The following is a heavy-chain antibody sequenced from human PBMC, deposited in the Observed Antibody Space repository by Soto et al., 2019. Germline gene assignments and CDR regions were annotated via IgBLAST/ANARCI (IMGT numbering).Heavy chain of an antibody. CDR1: GGSFSGYY. J-gene: IGHJ4*02. Sequence: SETLSLTCAVYGGSFSGYYWSWIRQPPGKGLDWIGEINHSGSTNYNPSLKSRVTISVDTSKNQFSLKLSSVTAADTAVYYCARGPGYDYVWGSYRRGPYYFDYWGQGTLVTVSS. D-gene: IGHD3-16*02. V-gene: IGHV4-34*01. CDR2: INHSGST. CDR3: ARGPGYDYVWGSYRRGPYYFDY.